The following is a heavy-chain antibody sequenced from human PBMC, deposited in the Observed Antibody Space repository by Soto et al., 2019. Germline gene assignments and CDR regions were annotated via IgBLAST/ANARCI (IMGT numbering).Heavy chain of an antibody. D-gene: IGHD1-1*01. Sequence: ASVKVSCKASGGTFSSYTISWVRQAPGQGLEWMGRINPIGGIANYAQKFQGRVTITGDTSTSTVYMELSSLRSEDTAVYYCARVIQAGTTDAFDIWGQGTMVTVSS. V-gene: IGHV1-69*02. CDR1: GGTFSSYT. CDR2: INPIGGIA. J-gene: IGHJ3*02. CDR3: ARVIQAGTTDAFDI.